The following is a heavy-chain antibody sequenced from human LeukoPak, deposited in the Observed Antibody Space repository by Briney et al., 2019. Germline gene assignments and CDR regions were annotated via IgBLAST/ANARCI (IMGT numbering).Heavy chain of an antibody. CDR3: ARGGGYCTGPSCYTFDY. CDR2: VSHDGSNK. Sequence: GTSLRLSCLASGFTFDNYAMHWVRQAPGKGLEWVALVSHDGSNKYYADSVKGRFTISRDNSKNTLYLQMNSLRAEDTTVFYCARGGGYCTGPSCYTFDYWGQGTLVTVSS. D-gene: IGHD2-2*02. V-gene: IGHV3-30-3*01. CDR1: GFTFDNYA. J-gene: IGHJ4*02.